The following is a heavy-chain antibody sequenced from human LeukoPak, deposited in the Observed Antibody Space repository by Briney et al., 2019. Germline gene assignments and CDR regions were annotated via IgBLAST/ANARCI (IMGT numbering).Heavy chain of an antibody. CDR1: GFTFSSYG. J-gene: IGHJ6*03. D-gene: IGHD4-17*01. CDR3: AKDGDTVTTDYYYYYMDV. CDR2: IRYDGSNK. V-gene: IGHV3-30*02. Sequence: GGSLRLSCAASGFTFSSYGMHWVRQAPGKGLEWVAFIRYDGSNKYYADSVKGRFTISRDNSKNTLYLQMNSLRAEDTAVYYCAKDGDTVTTDYYYYYMDVWGKGTTVTVSS.